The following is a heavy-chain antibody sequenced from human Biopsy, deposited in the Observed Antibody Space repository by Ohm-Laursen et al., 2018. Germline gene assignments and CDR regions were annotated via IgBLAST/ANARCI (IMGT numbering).Heavy chain of an antibody. V-gene: IGHV3-21*06. Sequence: SLRLSRTAPGVTLSGYAMNWVRQAPGKGLEWVSSITGGGNYINYADSVRGRFTISRDNSKNSVYLVMSSPRAEDTAVYFCATAAYAPPYFDLWGRGTVVTVSS. J-gene: IGHJ4*02. CDR1: GVTLSGYA. D-gene: IGHD4-17*01. CDR3: ATAAYAPPYFDL. CDR2: ITGGGNYI.